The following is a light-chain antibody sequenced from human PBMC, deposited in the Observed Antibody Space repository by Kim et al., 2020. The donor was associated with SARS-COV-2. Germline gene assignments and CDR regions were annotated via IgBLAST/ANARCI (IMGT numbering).Light chain of an antibody. CDR3: ATWDVSLNEWV. V-gene: IGLV1-47*02. CDR2: NND. Sequence: GRGVLISCSGSSSNIGRKDVSWYQHLPGTAPKVLIYNNDQRPSGVPDRFSGSKSGTSASLAISGLRSEDEADYYCATWDVSLNEWVFGGGTQLTVL. J-gene: IGLJ3*02. CDR1: SSNIGRKD.